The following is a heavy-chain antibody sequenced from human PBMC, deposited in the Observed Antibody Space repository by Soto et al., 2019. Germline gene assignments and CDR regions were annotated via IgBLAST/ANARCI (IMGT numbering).Heavy chain of an antibody. CDR3: ARDLPPSYDSSGYSVFDI. CDR2: IYSSGST. Sequence: LSLTCSVSGGSISSYYWSWIRQSPGKGLEWIGYIYSSGSTNYNPSLKSRVTISVDTSKNQFSLRLSSVTAADTAVYYCARDLPPSYDSSGYSVFDIWGQGTMVTVSS. D-gene: IGHD3-22*01. J-gene: IGHJ3*02. CDR1: GGSISSYY. V-gene: IGHV4-59*01.